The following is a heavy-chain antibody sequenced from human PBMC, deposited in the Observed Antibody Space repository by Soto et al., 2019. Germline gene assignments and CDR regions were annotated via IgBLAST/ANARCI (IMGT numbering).Heavy chain of an antibody. V-gene: IGHV4-31*03. Sequence: SETLSLTCTVSGGSIGSGGYYWSWIRQHPGKGLEWIGYIYYSGITYYNPSLKSRVTISVDTSRNQFSLKLSSVTAADTAVYYCARSPGYYFDYWGQGTLVTVSS. J-gene: IGHJ4*02. CDR2: IYYSGIT. CDR1: GGSIGSGGYY. CDR3: ARSPGYYFDY.